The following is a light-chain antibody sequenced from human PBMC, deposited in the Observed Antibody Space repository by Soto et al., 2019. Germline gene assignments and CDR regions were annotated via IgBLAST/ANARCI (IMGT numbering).Light chain of an antibody. CDR3: QNYNGAPWT. V-gene: IGKV1-27*01. CDR2: AAS. CDR1: QAISTY. J-gene: IGKJ1*01. Sequence: DIQLTQSPSSLSASVGDRVTITCRASQAISTYLVWYQQKPGTVPKLLIFAASTLQSGVPSRFSGSGSGTDFTLTISSLRPEDDATYYCQNYNGAPWTFGQGTTVEIK.